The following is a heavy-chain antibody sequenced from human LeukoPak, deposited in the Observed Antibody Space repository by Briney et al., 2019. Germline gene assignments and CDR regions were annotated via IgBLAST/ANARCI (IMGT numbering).Heavy chain of an antibody. V-gene: IGHV3-30*18. CDR1: GFTFSSYG. J-gene: IGHJ6*03. CDR2: ISYDGSNK. CDR3: AKDPGLVYYYYYMDV. D-gene: IGHD6-25*01. Sequence: GGSLRLSCAASGFTFSSYGMHWVRQAPGKGLEWVAVISYDGSNKYYADSVKGRFTISRDNSKNTLYLQMNSLRAEDTAVYYCAKDPGLVYYYYYMDVWGKGTTVTVSS.